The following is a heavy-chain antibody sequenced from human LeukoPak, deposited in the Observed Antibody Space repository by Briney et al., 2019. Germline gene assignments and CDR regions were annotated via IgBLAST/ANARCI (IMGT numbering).Heavy chain of an antibody. Sequence: PGGSLRLSCAASGFSFSSYDMHWVRQLTGKGLEWVSAIGTLADTYYAGSVKGRFTISRQNAENSLYLQMNNLRAGDTAVYYCARGLVGGWLRNGMDVWGQGTTVSVYS. D-gene: IGHD5-24*01. J-gene: IGHJ6*02. V-gene: IGHV3-13*01. CDR3: ARGLVGGWLRNGMDV. CDR2: IGTLADT. CDR1: GFSFSSYD.